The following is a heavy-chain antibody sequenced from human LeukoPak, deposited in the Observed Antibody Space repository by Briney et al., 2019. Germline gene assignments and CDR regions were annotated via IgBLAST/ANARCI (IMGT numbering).Heavy chain of an antibody. V-gene: IGHV4-39*07. CDR3: ARAGSSSSSYYFDY. Sequence: SETRSLTCTVSGGSINSSSYYWGWIRQPPGKGLEWIGSIYYSGSTYYNPSLKSRVTISVDRSKNQFSLKLSSVTAADTAVYYCARAGSSSSSYYFDYWGQGTLVTVSS. CDR1: GGSINSSSYY. CDR2: IYYSGST. D-gene: IGHD6-6*01. J-gene: IGHJ4*02.